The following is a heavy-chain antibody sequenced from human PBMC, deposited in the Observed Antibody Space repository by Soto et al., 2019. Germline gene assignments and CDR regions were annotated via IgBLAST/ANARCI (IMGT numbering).Heavy chain of an antibody. CDR2: ISSRSDYI. J-gene: IGHJ4*02. Sequence: GGSLRLSCAASGFTFSLHNMNWVRQAPGKGLEWVSSISSRSDYIYYADSVKGRFTISRDNAKSSLYLQMNSLRAEDTAVYYCARDLRSYDLLTGYPTSYYFDYWGQGTLVTVSS. CDR3: ARDLRSYDLLTGYPTSYYFDY. CDR1: GFTFSLHN. D-gene: IGHD3-9*01. V-gene: IGHV3-21*01.